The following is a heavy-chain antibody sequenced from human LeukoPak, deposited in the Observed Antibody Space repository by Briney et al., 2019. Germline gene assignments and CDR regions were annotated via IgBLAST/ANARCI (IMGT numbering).Heavy chain of an antibody. CDR2: IYHSGST. J-gene: IGHJ4*02. Sequence: PSQTLSLTCAVSGGSISSGGYSWSWIRQPPGKGLEWIGYIYHSGSTYYNPSLKSRVTISVDRSKNQFSLKLSSVTAADTGIYYCATGTGYCSGGGCYDYWGQGTLVTVSS. D-gene: IGHD2-15*01. CDR3: ATGTGYCSGGGCYDY. CDR1: GGSISSGGYS. V-gene: IGHV4-30-2*01.